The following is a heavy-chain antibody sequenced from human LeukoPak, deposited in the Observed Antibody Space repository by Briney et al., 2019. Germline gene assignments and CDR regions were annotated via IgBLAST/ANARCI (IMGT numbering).Heavy chain of an antibody. Sequence: PGGSLRLSCAASGFTFSDYNMRWIRQPPGKGLEWIGHIHYSGSTNYNPSLKSRVAISVDTSKNQFSLKLSSVTAADTALYYCARRVWATTISRDAFDIWGQGTMVTVSS. V-gene: IGHV4-59*01. CDR3: ARRVWATTISRDAFDI. D-gene: IGHD1-26*01. J-gene: IGHJ3*02. CDR2: IHYSGST. CDR1: GFTFSDYN.